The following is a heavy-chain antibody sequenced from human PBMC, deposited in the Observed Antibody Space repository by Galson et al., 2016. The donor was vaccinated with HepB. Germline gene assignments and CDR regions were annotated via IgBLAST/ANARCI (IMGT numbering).Heavy chain of an antibody. CDR3: ASSSTWYVLDY. Sequence: TLSLTCTVSGGSISSGGYYWTWIRHHPGRGLEWIGYIYYSVSTNFNPSLKSRVTISADTSKNQFSLPLRSVTAADTAVYYCASSSTWYVLDYWGQGNQVTVSS. CDR2: IYYSVST. V-gene: IGHV4-31*03. J-gene: IGHJ4*02. CDR1: GGSISSGGYY. D-gene: IGHD6-13*01.